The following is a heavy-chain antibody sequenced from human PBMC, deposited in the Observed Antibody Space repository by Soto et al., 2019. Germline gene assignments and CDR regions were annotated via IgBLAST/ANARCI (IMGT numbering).Heavy chain of an antibody. Sequence: KTSETLSLTCNVSGGSISGYYCILIRHSPGKGLEYIGYIYYRGSTNYNSSLKSRVTMSVDTSRNQFSLKMNSVTAADTAVYYCARQQLLPFYYALDVWGQGTTVTVSS. J-gene: IGHJ6*02. CDR1: GGSISGYY. D-gene: IGHD1-26*01. CDR3: ARQQLLPFYYALDV. CDR2: IYYRGST. V-gene: IGHV4-59*01.